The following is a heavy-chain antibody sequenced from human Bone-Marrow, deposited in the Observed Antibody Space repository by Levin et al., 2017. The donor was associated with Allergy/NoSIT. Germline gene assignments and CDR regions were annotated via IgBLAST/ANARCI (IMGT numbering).Heavy chain of an antibody. CDR2: VSYDGSNK. Sequence: GESLKISCAASGFTFSSYGMHWVRQAPGKGLEWVTSVSYDGSNKYYADSVKGRFTISRDNSKNTVYLQMNRLRAEDTAVYYCAKETGYASRRDFDYWGQGTLITVSS. J-gene: IGHJ4*02. CDR3: AKETGYASRRDFDY. V-gene: IGHV3-30*18. D-gene: IGHD6-13*01. CDR1: GFTFSSYG.